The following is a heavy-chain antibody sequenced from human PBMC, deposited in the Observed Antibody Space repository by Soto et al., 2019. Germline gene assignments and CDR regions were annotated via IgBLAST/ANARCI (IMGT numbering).Heavy chain of an antibody. D-gene: IGHD2-8*01. CDR3: ARDWGLYCTNGVCSNWFDP. CDR2: ISAYNGNT. V-gene: IGHV1-18*01. CDR1: GYTFTSYG. J-gene: IGHJ5*02. Sequence: GASVKVSCKASGYTFTSYGISWVQQAPGQGLEWMGWISAYNGNTNYAQKLQGRVTMTTDTSTSTAYMELRSLRSDDTAVYYCARDWGLYCTNGVCSNWFDPWGQGTLVTVSS.